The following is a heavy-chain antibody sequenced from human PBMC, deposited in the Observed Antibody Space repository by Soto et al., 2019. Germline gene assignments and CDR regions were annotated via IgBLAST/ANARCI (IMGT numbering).Heavy chain of an antibody. D-gene: IGHD1-26*01. V-gene: IGHV3-30*03. J-gene: IGHJ4*01. CDR2: ISYDGSNK. Sequence: GGSLRLSCAAYGFTFSSYGMHWVRQAPGKGLEWVAVISYDGSNKYYADSVKGRFTISRDNSKNTLYLQMNSLRAEDTAVYYCALDPRCGLLDYFDFCGRGTLVTGSS. CDR1: GFTFSSYG. CDR3: ALDPRCGLLDYFDF.